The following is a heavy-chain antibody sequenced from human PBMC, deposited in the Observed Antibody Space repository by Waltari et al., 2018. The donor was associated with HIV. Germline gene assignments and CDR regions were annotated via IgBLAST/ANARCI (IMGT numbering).Heavy chain of an antibody. Sequence: QLQLQESGPGLVKPSETLSLTCTVSGGSISSSSYYWGWIRQPPGKGLEWIGSIYYSGSTYYNPSLKSRVTISVDTSKNQFSLKLSSVTAADTAVYYCARDVNHRGSTSRSWFDPWGQGTLVTVSS. D-gene: IGHD2-2*01. CDR2: IYYSGST. CDR3: ARDVNHRGSTSRSWFDP. J-gene: IGHJ5*02. V-gene: IGHV4-39*07. CDR1: GGSISSSSYY.